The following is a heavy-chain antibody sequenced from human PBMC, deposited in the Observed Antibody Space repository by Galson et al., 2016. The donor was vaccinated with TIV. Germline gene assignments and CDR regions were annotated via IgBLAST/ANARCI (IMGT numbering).Heavy chain of an antibody. Sequence: SLRLSCAASGFSFIKYAMTWVRQAPGRGLEWVSGISINGGASYYADSVKGRFTISRDNSKNTLSLQMNSLRAEDTAVYYCAVDADGAYYYDSGDYYWGQGTLVTVSS. J-gene: IGHJ4*02. D-gene: IGHD3-22*01. V-gene: IGHV3-23*01. CDR1: GFSFIKYA. CDR2: ISINGGAS. CDR3: AVDADGAYYYDSGDYY.